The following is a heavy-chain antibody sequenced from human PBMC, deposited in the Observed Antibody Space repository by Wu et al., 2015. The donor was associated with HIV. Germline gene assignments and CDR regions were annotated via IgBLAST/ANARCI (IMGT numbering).Heavy chain of an antibody. Sequence: QVQLVQSGAEVKKPGSSVKVSCKASGGTFSSYAISWVRQAPGQGLEWMGGIIPIFGTANYAQKFQGRVTITTDESTSTAYMELSSLRSEDTAVYYCARVPHTYYYGSGSYPQGWFDPWGQGTLVTVSS. CDR1: GGTFSSYA. D-gene: IGHD3-10*01. J-gene: IGHJ5*02. CDR3: ARVPHTYYYGSGSYPQGWFDP. V-gene: IGHV1-69*05. CDR2: IIPIFGTA.